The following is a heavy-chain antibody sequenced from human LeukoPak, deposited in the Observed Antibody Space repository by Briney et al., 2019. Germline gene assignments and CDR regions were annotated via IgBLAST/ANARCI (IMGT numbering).Heavy chain of an antibody. CDR3: ARGGYGGNFYWYFDL. D-gene: IGHD4-23*01. V-gene: IGHV4-59*11. CDR1: FDSLSSQY. Sequence: SETLSLTCPFSFDSLSSQYWSWIRQPPGKGLEWIGYIFYSGTTNYNPSLKSRVTLSIDTSKKEFSLTLTSVTAADTAVYYCARGGYGGNFYWYFDLWGRGTLVTVSS. J-gene: IGHJ2*01. CDR2: IFYSGTT.